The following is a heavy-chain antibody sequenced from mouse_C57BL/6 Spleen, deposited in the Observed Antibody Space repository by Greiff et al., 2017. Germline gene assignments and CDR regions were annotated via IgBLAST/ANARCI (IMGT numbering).Heavy chain of an antibody. Sequence: EVKLMESGPGLVKPSQSLSLTCSVTGYSITSGYYWNWIRQFPGNKLEWMGYISYDGSNNYNPSLKNRISITRDTSKNQFFLKLNSVTTEDTATYYCARRRGYDYFDYWGQGTTLTVSS. V-gene: IGHV3-6*01. D-gene: IGHD2-3*01. CDR1: GYSITSGYY. CDR2: ISYDGSN. CDR3: ARRRGYDYFDY. J-gene: IGHJ2*01.